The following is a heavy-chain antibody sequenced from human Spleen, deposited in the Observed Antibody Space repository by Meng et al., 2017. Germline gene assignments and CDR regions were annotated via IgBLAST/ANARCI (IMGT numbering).Heavy chain of an antibody. CDR3: AKDYGVNY. CDR2: ISYDGSYK. J-gene: IGHJ4*02. CDR1: GFAFNTYR. D-gene: IGHD4-17*01. V-gene: IGHV3-30-3*01. Sequence: QVQLAESGGGVVQPGRSLRLSCAASGFAFNTYRVHWVRQAPGKGLEWVAVISYDGSYKNYADSVKGRFTISRDTSNNTLSLQMNRLRAEDTALHYCAKDYGVNYWGQGALVTVSS.